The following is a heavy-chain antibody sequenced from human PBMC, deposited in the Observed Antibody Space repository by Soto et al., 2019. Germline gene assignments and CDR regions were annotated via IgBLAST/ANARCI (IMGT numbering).Heavy chain of an antibody. J-gene: IGHJ6*02. V-gene: IGHV4-39*01. D-gene: IGHD3-16*01. CDR3: ARLDYGNGMDV. CDR1: GGSFSRGTYY. CDR2: GFHTGTT. Sequence: SETLSLTCTVSGGSFSRGTYYWGWIRQPPGKGLEWIGNGFHTGTTHYNPSLESRLTISVDTSKNEFSLRLRSVTAADTAVYYCARLDYGNGMDVWGQGTTVTVSS.